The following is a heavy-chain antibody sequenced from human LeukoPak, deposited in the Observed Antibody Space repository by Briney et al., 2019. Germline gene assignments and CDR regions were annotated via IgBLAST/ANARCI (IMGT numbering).Heavy chain of an antibody. D-gene: IGHD2-15*01. J-gene: IGHJ5*02. V-gene: IGHV3-23*01. CDR3: ARYCSGGRCYSGLDP. Sequence: GGSLRLSCAASGFTFSSYAMTWVRQAPGKGLEWVSAITDSTYFADSVKGRFTISRDSSKNRMYLQMSSLRVEDTAVYYCARYCSGGRCYSGLDPWGQGALVTVSS. CDR1: GFTFSSYA. CDR2: ITDST.